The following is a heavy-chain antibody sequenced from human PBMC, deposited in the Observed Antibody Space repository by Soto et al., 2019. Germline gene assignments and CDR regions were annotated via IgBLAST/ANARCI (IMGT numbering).Heavy chain of an antibody. D-gene: IGHD5-12*01. Sequence: EVQLVESGGGLVQPGGSLTLSCAASGFTFSTYWMFWVRQAPGKGLEWVATIKQDGSEKIYVDSVKGRFAISRDNAKNSLHLQMNRLRAEDTAVYFCAGAPGWLIENWGQGTLITVSS. J-gene: IGHJ4*02. V-gene: IGHV3-7*04. CDR3: AGAPGWLIEN. CDR1: GFTFSTYW. CDR2: IKQDGSEK.